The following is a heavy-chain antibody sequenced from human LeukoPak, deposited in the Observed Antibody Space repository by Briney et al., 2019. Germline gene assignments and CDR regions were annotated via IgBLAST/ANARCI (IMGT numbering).Heavy chain of an antibody. J-gene: IGHJ3*02. CDR1: GDSVSRKTGS. CDR2: TYYRSKWYN. V-gene: IGHV6-1*01. Sequence: SQTLSLTCAISGDSVSRKTGSWNWIRQSPSRGLEWLGRTYYRSKWYNDYTVSMRSRVTINPDTSKNQFSLQLTTVTPEDTAVYYCAGQENLQAHTYEIWGQGTVVTVSS. CDR3: AGQENLQAHTYEI.